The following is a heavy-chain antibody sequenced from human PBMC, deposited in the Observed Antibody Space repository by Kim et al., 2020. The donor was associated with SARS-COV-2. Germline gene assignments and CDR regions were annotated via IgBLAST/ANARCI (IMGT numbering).Heavy chain of an antibody. D-gene: IGHD4-4*01. V-gene: IGHV3-30*07. Sequence: KGRFTISRDNSKNTLYLQMNSLRAEDTAVYYCARDGLVTTDYYYYGMDVWGQGTTVTVSS. J-gene: IGHJ6*02. CDR3: ARDGLVTTDYYYYGMDV.